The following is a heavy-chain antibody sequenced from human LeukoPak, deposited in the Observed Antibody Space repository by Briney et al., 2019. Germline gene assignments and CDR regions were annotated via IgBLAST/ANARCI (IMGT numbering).Heavy chain of an antibody. CDR1: GFTFGDYA. CDR3: TRVRGGAGSDY. V-gene: IGHV3-49*04. D-gene: IGHD3-10*01. Sequence: GGSLRLSCTASGFTFGDYAMSWVRQAPGKGLEWVGFIRSKAYGGTTEYAAPVKGRFTISRDDSKSIAYLQMNSLKTEDTAVYYCTRVRGGAGSDYWGQGTLVTVSS. CDR2: IRSKAYGGTT. J-gene: IGHJ4*02.